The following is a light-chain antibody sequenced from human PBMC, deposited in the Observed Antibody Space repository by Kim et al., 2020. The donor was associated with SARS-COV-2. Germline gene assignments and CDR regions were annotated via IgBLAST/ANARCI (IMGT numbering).Light chain of an antibody. CDR2: GAS. J-gene: IGKJ4*01. Sequence: EERVTLSCRTRQSGSSSYLTWYQQRPGQAPRLLIYGASSRATGIPARCSGSGSGTDFTLTISSLQPEDFAVYYCQQDYNLLTFGGGTKVDIK. CDR3: QQDYNLLT. CDR1: QSGSSSY. V-gene: IGKV3D-7*01.